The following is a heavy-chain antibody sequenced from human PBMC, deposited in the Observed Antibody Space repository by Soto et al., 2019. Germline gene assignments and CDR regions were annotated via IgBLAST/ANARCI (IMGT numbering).Heavy chain of an antibody. Sequence: GGSLRLSWAASGFTFGRYAMSWFRQAPGKGLEGVSGLSGIGGTTYYADSGKGRFTISRDNSKNTLYLQMNSLRAEDTAVYYCAKDLDAGGTIARSSDYWGQGTLVRVSS. D-gene: IGHD6-13*01. CDR3: AKDLDAGGTIARSSDY. CDR1: GFTFGRYA. CDR2: LSGIGGTT. J-gene: IGHJ4*02. V-gene: IGHV3-23*01.